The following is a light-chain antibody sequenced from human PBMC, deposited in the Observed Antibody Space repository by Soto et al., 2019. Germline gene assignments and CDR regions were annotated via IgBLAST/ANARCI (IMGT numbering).Light chain of an antibody. Sequence: EIVMTQSPAILSVSPGERATLSCRASQSVSSNLAWYQQKPGQAPRLLIYGASTRATGVPTRFSGSGSGTEFTLTVSSLQSEDFAVYYCQQYHNWWTFGQGTKVEIK. J-gene: IGKJ1*01. V-gene: IGKV3-15*01. CDR1: QSVSSN. CDR3: QQYHNWWT. CDR2: GAS.